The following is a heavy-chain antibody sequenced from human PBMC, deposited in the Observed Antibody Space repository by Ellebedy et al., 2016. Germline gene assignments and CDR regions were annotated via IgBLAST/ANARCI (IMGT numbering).Heavy chain of an antibody. CDR2: IIPIFGTA. J-gene: IGHJ4*02. Sequence: SVKVSCXASGGTFSSYAISWVRQAPGQGLEWMGGIIPIFGTAPYAQKFQGRVTITADESTSTAYMELSSLRSEDTSVYYCAREPRGHIVVVPAAIDYWGQGTLVTVSS. V-gene: IGHV1-69*13. CDR1: GGTFSSYA. CDR3: AREPRGHIVVVPAAIDY. D-gene: IGHD2-2*01.